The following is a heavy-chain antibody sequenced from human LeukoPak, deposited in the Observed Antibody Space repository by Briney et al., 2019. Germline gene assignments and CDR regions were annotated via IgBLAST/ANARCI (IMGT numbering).Heavy chain of an antibody. D-gene: IGHD3-10*01. CDR2: IHENGGAK. Sequence: GGSLRPSCAASGFDISGHNMHWVRQAPGERVEWVSFIHENGGAKCHKDTVKSRFNVSRDNFKNTLYLQMNSLRVEDTALYYCAKDFGSGRYAFDIWGKGTIVTVSS. CDR1: GFDISGHN. CDR3: AKDFGSGRYAFDI. J-gene: IGHJ3*02. V-gene: IGHV3-30*02.